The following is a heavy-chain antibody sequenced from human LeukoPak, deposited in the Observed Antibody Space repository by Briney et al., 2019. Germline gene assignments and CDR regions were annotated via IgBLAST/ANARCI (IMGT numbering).Heavy chain of an antibody. CDR3: TTEGYSSSEDAFDI. CDR1: GFTFSSYA. Sequence: HPGGSLRLPCAASGFTFSSYAMSWVRQAPGKGPEWVSSIGGSGDSTYYADSVKGRFTISRDNSKSTLYLQMNSLKTEDTAVYYCTTEGYSSSEDAFDIWGQGTMVTVSS. V-gene: IGHV3-23*01. CDR2: IGGSGDST. J-gene: IGHJ3*02. D-gene: IGHD6-13*01.